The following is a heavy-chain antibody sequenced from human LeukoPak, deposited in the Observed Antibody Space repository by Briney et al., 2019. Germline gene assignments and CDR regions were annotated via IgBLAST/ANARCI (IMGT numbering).Heavy chain of an antibody. Sequence: ASVTVSCTASGYTFTSYGISWVRQAPGQGLEWMGWISAYNGDINYAQNFQGRVTMSTDTSTSTAYMELRSLRSDDTAVYYCARDLRIVGTTVYFDYWGQGTLVTVSS. J-gene: IGHJ4*02. CDR1: GYTFTSYG. D-gene: IGHD1-26*01. CDR3: ARDLRIVGTTVYFDY. V-gene: IGHV1-18*01. CDR2: ISAYNGDI.